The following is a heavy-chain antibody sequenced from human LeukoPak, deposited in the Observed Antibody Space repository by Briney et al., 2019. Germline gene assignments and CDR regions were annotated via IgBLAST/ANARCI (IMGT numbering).Heavy chain of an antibody. J-gene: IGHJ4*02. CDR2: ISYDGSNK. CDR1: GFTFSSYG. V-gene: IGHV3-30*18. Sequence: GGSLRLSCAASGFTFSSYGMHWVRQAPGKGLEWVAVISYDGSNKYYADSVKGRFTISRDNSKNTLYLQMNSLRAEDTAVYYCAKERWGWLQSDFDYWGQGTPVTVSS. D-gene: IGHD5-24*01. CDR3: AKERWGWLQSDFDY.